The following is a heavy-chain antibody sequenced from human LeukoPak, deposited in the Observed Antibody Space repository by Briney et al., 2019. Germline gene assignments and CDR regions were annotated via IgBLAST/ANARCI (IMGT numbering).Heavy chain of an antibody. Sequence: ASVKVSCKASGYTFTGYYMHWVRQAPGQGLEWMGWISAYNGNTNYAQKLQGRVTMTTDTSTSTAYMELRSLRSDDTAVYYCARVGYSYGALDYWGQGTLVTVSS. J-gene: IGHJ4*02. CDR2: ISAYNGNT. CDR1: GYTFTGYY. D-gene: IGHD5-18*01. CDR3: ARVGYSYGALDY. V-gene: IGHV1-18*04.